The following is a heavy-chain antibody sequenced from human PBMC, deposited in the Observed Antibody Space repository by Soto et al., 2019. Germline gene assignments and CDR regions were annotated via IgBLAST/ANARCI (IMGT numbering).Heavy chain of an antibody. CDR3: VILARGKFDF. Sequence: EVQLLESGGGLVQPGGSLRLSCAASGFSFSSNSMAWVRQAPGKGLEWVSSISDNADRIFYADSVRGRFTFSRDNSRNKLYLQMNSRRAEDTALYYCVILARGKFDFWGQGNLVIVSS. CDR2: ISDNADRI. J-gene: IGHJ4*02. V-gene: IGHV3-23*01. CDR1: GFSFSSNS. D-gene: IGHD1-26*01.